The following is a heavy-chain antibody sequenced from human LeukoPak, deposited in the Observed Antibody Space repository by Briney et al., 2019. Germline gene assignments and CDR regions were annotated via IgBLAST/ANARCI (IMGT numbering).Heavy chain of an antibody. CDR3: ARALISGYCSSTSCYGFDY. CDR2: ISSRSTI. D-gene: IGHD2-2*01. J-gene: IGHJ4*02. Sequence: PGGSLRLSCAASGFTFSDYYMNWVRQASVKGLEWVSSISSRSTIYYADSVKGRFTISRDNAKNSLYLQMKSLRAEGTAVYYCARALISGYCSSTSCYGFDYWGQGTLVTVSS. V-gene: IGHV3-69-1*02. CDR1: GFTFSDYY.